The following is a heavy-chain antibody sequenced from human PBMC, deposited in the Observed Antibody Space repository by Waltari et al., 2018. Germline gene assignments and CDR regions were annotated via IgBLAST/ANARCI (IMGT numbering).Heavy chain of an antibody. Sequence: QVQLQQWGAGLLKPSETLSLTCAVYGGSFSGYYWRWTRQPPGKGLEWIGEINHSGSTNYNPSLKSRVTISVDTSKNQFSLKLSSVTAADTAVYYCARREVVTTGFDYWGQGTLVTVSS. CDR1: GGSFSGYY. D-gene: IGHD2-21*02. CDR2: INHSGST. J-gene: IGHJ4*02. V-gene: IGHV4-34*01. CDR3: ARREVVTTGFDY.